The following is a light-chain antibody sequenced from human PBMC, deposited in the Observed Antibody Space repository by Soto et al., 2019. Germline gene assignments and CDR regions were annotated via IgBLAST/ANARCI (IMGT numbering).Light chain of an antibody. CDR1: QSISNY. CDR2: DAS. V-gene: IGKV3-11*01. CDR3: HQRYDWPIN. J-gene: IGKJ5*01. Sequence: EIVLTHSPATLSLSPGERATLSCRANQSISNYLAWYQQRPGQAPRLLIYDASRRATGIPARFSGSGSGTDFTLTISSLEPEDFAVYYCHQRYDWPINFGQGTRLEIK.